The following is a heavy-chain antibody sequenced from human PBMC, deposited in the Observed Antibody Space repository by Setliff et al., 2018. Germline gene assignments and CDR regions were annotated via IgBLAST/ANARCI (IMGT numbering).Heavy chain of an antibody. D-gene: IGHD1-1*01. J-gene: IGHJ5*02. CDR2: IYTGGST. Sequence: SETLSLTCIVSGVSVSRHYWSGIRQPPGKTLGWIGYIYTGGSTTYNPSLKSRVTLSLDTSKNHLSLNLTSVTAADTAVYYCARDVWGAGTGWFDPWGRGILVTVSS. CDR1: GVSVSRHY. V-gene: IGHV4-4*08. CDR3: ARDVWGAGTGWFDP.